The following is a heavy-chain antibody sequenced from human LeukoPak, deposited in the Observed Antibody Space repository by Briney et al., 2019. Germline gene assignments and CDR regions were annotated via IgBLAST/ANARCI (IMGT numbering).Heavy chain of an antibody. D-gene: IGHD1-7*01. CDR3: ARELELGWFDP. V-gene: IGHV3-7*01. Sequence: GGSLRLSCAASGFTFSSYWMSWVRQAPGKGLEWVANIKQDGSEKYYVDSVRGRFTISRDNAKNSLYLQMNSLRAEDTAVYYCARELELGWFDPWGQGTLVTVSS. CDR2: IKQDGSEK. J-gene: IGHJ5*02. CDR1: GFTFSSYW.